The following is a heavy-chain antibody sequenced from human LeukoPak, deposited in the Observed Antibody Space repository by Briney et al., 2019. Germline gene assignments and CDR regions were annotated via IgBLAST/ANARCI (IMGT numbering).Heavy chain of an antibody. CDR3: ARQRADYYYYYVDV. V-gene: IGHV4-39*01. J-gene: IGHJ6*03. CDR2: IYYSETT. Sequence: PSETLSLTCTVSGGSINSANYYWGWLRQPPGKGLERIGSIYYSETTYDNPSLKSRVTISIETSKNQFSLKLTSVTASDTAVYYCARQRADYYYYYVDVWGKGTTVAVS. CDR1: GGSINSANYY.